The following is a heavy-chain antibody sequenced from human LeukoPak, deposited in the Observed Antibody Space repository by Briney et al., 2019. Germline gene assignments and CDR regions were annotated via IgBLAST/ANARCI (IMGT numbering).Heavy chain of an antibody. V-gene: IGHV1-2*06. CDR2: INPNSGGT. J-gene: IGHJ4*02. CDR3: ATGDLVVPAN. D-gene: IGHD2-2*01. CDR1: GYTFTGYY. Sequence: ASVKVSCKASGYTFTGYYMHWVRQAPGQGLEWMGRINPNSGGTSYAQKFQGRVTMTRDTSTDTAYMELSSLRSEDTAVYYCATGDLVVPANWGQGTLVTVSS.